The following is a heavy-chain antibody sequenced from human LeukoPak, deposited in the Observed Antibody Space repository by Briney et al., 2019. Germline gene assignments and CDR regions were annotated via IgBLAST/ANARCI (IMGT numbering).Heavy chain of an antibody. Sequence: PSETLSLTCTVSGGSISSSSYYWGWIRQPPGKGLEWIGSIYYSGSTYYNPSLKSRVTISVDTSKNQFSLKLSSVTAADTAVYYCAARGGNEYSSSVWETATKASVDYWGQGTLVTVSS. CDR1: GGSISSSSYY. D-gene: IGHD6-6*01. J-gene: IGHJ4*02. CDR2: IYYSGST. V-gene: IGHV4-39*07. CDR3: AARGGNEYSSSVWETATKASVDY.